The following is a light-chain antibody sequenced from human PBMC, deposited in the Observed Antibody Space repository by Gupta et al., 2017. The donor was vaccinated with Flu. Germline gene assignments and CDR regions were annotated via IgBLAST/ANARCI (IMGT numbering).Light chain of an antibody. V-gene: IGKV6-21*01. CDR2: YAS. J-gene: IGKJ1*01. Sequence: EIVLTEYPDFQSVTPMERVTITCRASQNIGGALHWYQQKPEQSPNVLIKYASQSFSGVPSRFSGSGSGTDFTLTINVLHPEDSATYYCHQSSGFPWTFGQGTKVEIK. CDR3: HQSSGFPWT. CDR1: QNIGGA.